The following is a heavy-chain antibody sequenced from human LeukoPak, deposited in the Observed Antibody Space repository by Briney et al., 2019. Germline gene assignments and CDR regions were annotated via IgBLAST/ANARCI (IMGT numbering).Heavy chain of an antibody. CDR1: GFSLSTSGVG. CDR3: AHQGVLWFGRGAFDI. Sequence: SGPTRVNPTQTLTLTCTFSGFSLSTSGVGVGWIRQPPGKALEWLALIYWDDDKRYSPSLKSRLTITKDTSKNQVVLTMTNMDPVDTATYYCAHQGVLWFGRGAFDIWGQGTMVTVSS. D-gene: IGHD3-10*01. J-gene: IGHJ3*02. V-gene: IGHV2-5*02. CDR2: IYWDDDK.